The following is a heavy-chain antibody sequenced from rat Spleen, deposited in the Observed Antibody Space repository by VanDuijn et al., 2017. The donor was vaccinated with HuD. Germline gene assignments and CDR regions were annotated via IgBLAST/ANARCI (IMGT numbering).Heavy chain of an antibody. CDR1: GFTFRDYY. D-gene: IGHD1-10*01. J-gene: IGHJ4*01. CDR2: LSYDATAP. Sequence: EVQLVESDGGLVQPGRSLKLSCAASGFTFRDYYMAWVRQAPTKGMGWVATLSYDATAPYYRDSVKGRFTISRDNAKTTLYLQMNSLRSEDTATYYCARPHNYRYVMDAWGQGASVTVSS. V-gene: IGHV5-29*01. CDR3: ARPHNYRYVMDA.